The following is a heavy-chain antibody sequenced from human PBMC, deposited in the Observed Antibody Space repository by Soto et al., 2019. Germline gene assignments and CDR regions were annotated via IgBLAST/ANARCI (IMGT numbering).Heavy chain of an antibody. CDR3: AQSLCGGDRVQSYPSDYYYGVDV. V-gene: IGHV2-5*02. D-gene: IGHD2-21*02. Sequence: QITLKESGPTLVQPTQTLTLTCTFSGFSLRTRGVGVGWIRQPPGKTLEWLALIYWDNDKRYSPSLETRLTSAMCTSEDRVVLTMTNMDPVDTGKSLCAQSLCGGDRVQSYPSDYYYGVDVWGQGTTVTVSS. J-gene: IGHJ6*02. CDR2: IYWDNDK. CDR1: GFSLRTRGVG.